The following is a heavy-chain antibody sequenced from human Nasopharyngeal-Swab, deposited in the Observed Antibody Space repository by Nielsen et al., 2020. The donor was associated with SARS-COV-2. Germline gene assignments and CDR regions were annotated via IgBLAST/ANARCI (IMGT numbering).Heavy chain of an antibody. CDR1: GFTFRDHA. Sequence: GESLKISCEASGFTFRDHAMTWVRQAPGKGLEWVSSISSTGSYIYYADSVKGRFTISRDNAKNSLYLQMNGLRAEDTAVYYCARGSDTALYYFDSWGQGTLVTVSS. CDR3: ARGSDTALYYFDS. V-gene: IGHV3-21*01. D-gene: IGHD5-18*01. J-gene: IGHJ4*02. CDR2: ISSTGSYI.